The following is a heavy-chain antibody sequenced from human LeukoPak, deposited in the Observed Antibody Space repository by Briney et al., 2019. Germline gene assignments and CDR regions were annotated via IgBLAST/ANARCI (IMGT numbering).Heavy chain of an antibody. Sequence: GGSLRLSCAATGFTFSSYAMSWVRQAPGKGLERVSAISGSGGSTYYADSVKGRFTISRDNSKNTLYLQMNSLRAEDTAVYYCAKDSYCSSTSCYDYYYYYGMDVWGKGATVTVSS. CDR3: AKDSYCSSTSCYDYYYYYGMDV. J-gene: IGHJ6*04. D-gene: IGHD2-2*01. V-gene: IGHV3-23*01. CDR2: ISGSGGST. CDR1: GFTFSSYA.